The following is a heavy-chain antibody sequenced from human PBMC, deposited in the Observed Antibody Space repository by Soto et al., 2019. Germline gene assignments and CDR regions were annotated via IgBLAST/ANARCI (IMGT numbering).Heavy chain of an antibody. CDR3: ARPGPNYGGDPPEDQAFDI. CDR2: IYYSGST. Sequence: SETLSLTCTVSGGSISSSSYYWGWIRQPPGKGLEWIGSIYYSGSTYYNPSLKSRVTISVDTSRNQFSLKLSSVTAADTAVYYCARPGPNYGGDPPEDQAFDIWGQGTMVTVSS. D-gene: IGHD2-21*02. J-gene: IGHJ3*02. CDR1: GGSISSSSYY. V-gene: IGHV4-39*01.